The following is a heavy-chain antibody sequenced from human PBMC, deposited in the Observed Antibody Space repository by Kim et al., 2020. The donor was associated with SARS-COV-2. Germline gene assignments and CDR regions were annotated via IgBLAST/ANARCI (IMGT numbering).Heavy chain of an antibody. CDR3: TTELDGSGMDV. V-gene: IGHV3-15*01. J-gene: IGHJ6*04. D-gene: IGHD3-10*01. Sequence: TDYAAPVKGRFTISRDDSKNTLYLQMNSLKTEDTAVYYCTTELDGSGMDVWGKGTTVTVSS. CDR2: T.